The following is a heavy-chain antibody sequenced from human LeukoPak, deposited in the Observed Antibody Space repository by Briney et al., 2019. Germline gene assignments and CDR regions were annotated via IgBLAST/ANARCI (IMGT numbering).Heavy chain of an antibody. Sequence: GGSLRLSCAASGFTFTSHWMRWVRQAPEKVLVGVAHISADGSGTYYAASVKGRFTISRDNAKNTLYLQMHSLTAEDTAVYYCVRGTLRDCSYTSCTRGNWFDPWGQGSLVTVSS. CDR1: GFTFTSHW. V-gene: IGHV3-74*01. D-gene: IGHD2-2*01. CDR3: VRGTLRDCSYTSCTRGNWFDP. CDR2: ISADGSGT. J-gene: IGHJ5*02.